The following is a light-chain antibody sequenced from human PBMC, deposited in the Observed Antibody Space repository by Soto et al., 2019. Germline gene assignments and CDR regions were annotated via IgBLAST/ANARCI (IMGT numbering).Light chain of an antibody. CDR3: RQYGSSPSYT. V-gene: IGKV3-20*01. Sequence: EIVLTQSPGTLSLSPGERATLSCRASQSVSSSSYLAWYQQKPGQAPRLLIYGASSRATSIPDRFSGSGSATDFTLTISSLEPEDFAVYYCRQYGSSPSYTFGQGTKLEIK. CDR1: QSVSSSSY. CDR2: GAS. J-gene: IGKJ2*01.